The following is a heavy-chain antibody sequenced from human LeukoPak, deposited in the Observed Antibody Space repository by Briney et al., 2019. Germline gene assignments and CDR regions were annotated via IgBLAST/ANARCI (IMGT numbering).Heavy chain of an antibody. CDR1: GYSFTSHW. V-gene: IGHV1-46*01. Sequence: GGSLKISCKGSGYSFTSHWIGWVRQAPGQGLEWMGIINPSGGSTSYAQKFQGRVTMTRDMSTSTVYMELSSLRSEDTAVYYCARGGWFGELLYYLALNDAFDIWGQGTMVTVSS. D-gene: IGHD3-10*01. CDR3: ARGGWFGELLYYLALNDAFDI. CDR2: INPSGGST. J-gene: IGHJ3*02.